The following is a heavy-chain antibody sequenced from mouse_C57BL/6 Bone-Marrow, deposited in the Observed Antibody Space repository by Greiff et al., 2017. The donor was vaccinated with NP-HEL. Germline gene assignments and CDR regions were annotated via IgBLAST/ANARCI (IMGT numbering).Heavy chain of an antibody. J-gene: IGHJ1*03. CDR3: ARRITRVVDWYFDV. D-gene: IGHD1-1*01. V-gene: IGHV5-15*01. CDR2: ISNLAYSI. Sequence: EVHLVESGGGLVQPGGSLKLSCAASGFTFSDYGMAWVRQAPRKGPEWVAFISNLAYSIYYADTVTGRFTISRENAKNTLYLEMSSLRSEDTAMYYCARRITRVVDWYFDVWGTGTTVTVSS. CDR1: GFTFSDYG.